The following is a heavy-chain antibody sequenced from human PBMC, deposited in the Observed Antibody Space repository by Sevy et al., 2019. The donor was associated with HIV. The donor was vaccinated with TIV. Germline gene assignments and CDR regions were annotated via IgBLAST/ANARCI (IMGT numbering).Heavy chain of an antibody. J-gene: IGHJ4*02. Sequence: GGSLRLSCAASGFTFSSYAMSWVRQAPGKGLEWVSAISGSGGSTYYADSVKVRFTISRDNSKNTPYLQMNSLRAEDMAVYYCAKDGEMYYYDSSGYSGIYFDYWGQGTLVTVSS. CDR3: AKDGEMYYYDSSGYSGIYFDY. D-gene: IGHD3-22*01. CDR1: GFTFSSYA. V-gene: IGHV3-23*01. CDR2: ISGSGGST.